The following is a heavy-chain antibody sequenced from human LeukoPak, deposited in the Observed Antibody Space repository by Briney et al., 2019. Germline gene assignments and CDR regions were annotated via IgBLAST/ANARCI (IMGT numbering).Heavy chain of an antibody. Sequence: SETLSLTCAVYGGSFSNYYWSWIRQPPGKGLEWIGEINHSGSTNYNPSLKSRVTISVDTSKNQFSLKLSSVTAADTAVYYCARVLDSSGYYYGFDPWGQGTLVTVSS. J-gene: IGHJ5*02. CDR1: GGSFSNYY. CDR2: INHSGST. V-gene: IGHV4-34*01. D-gene: IGHD3-22*01. CDR3: ARVLDSSGYYYGFDP.